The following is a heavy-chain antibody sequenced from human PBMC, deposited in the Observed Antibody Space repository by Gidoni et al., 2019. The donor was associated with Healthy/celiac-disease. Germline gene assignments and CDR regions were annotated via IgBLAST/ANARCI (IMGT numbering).Heavy chain of an antibody. D-gene: IGHD5-18*01. J-gene: IGHJ4*02. CDR2: IKSKTDGGTT. V-gene: IGHV3-15*01. Sequence: EVQLVESGGGLVKPGGSLRLSCAASGFTFSNAWMGWVRQAPGKGLEGVGRIKSKTDGGTTDYAAPVKGRFTISRDDSKNTLYLQMNSLKTEDTAVYYCTTDPEYSYEMDVGYWGQGTLVTVSS. CDR1: GFTFSNAW. CDR3: TTDPEYSYEMDVGY.